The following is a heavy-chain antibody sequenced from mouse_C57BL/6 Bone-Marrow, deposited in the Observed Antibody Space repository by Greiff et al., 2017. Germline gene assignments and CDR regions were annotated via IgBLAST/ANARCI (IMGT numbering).Heavy chain of an antibody. D-gene: IGHD2-5*01. V-gene: IGHV14-2*01. CDR3: ARDSNYCFDY. Sequence: VQLQQSGAELVKPGASVKLSCTASGFNIKDYYMHWVKQRTEQGLEWIGRIDPEDVETKYAPKFQGKATITADTSSNTAYLPLSSLTSEDTAVYYCARDSNYCFDYWGQGTTLTVSS. CDR2: IDPEDVET. J-gene: IGHJ2*01. CDR1: GFNIKDYY.